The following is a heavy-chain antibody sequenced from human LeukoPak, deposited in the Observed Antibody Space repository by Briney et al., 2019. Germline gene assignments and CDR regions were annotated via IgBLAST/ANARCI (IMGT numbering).Heavy chain of an antibody. CDR3: AKDGRKYSGYDFKTYFDY. Sequence: GGSLRLSCAASGFTFSTYAMTWVRQAPGKGLEWVSSITGSGDGTSAADSVKGRFTISRDNSKNTLYLQMNSLRAEDTAVYYCAKDGRKYSGYDFKTYFDYWGQGTLVTVSS. J-gene: IGHJ4*02. D-gene: IGHD5-12*01. CDR1: GFTFSTYA. V-gene: IGHV3-23*01. CDR2: ITGSGDGT.